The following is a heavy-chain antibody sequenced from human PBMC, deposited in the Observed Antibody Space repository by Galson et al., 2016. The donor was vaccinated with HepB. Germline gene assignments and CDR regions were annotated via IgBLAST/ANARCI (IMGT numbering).Heavy chain of an antibody. D-gene: IGHD4-17*01. CDR1: GGTFSTYA. CDR3: ARAPYGVYSGDHDYAMDV. Sequence: SVKVSCKASGGTFSTYAITWVRQAPGQGLEWMGGIIPLFGTSIYPQKFQGRVTITADESASTAYMELSSLRSEDTALYYCARAPYGVYSGDHDYAMDVWGQGTTVTVSS. CDR2: IIPLFGTS. J-gene: IGHJ6*02. V-gene: IGHV1-69*13.